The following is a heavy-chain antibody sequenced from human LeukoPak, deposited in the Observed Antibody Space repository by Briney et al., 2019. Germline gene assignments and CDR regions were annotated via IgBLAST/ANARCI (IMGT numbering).Heavy chain of an antibody. CDR2: INHSGST. Sequence: PSETLSLTCAVYGGSFSGYYWSWIRQPPGKGLEWIGEINHSGSTNYNPSLKSRVTISVDTSKNQFSLKLSSVTAEDTAVYYCARFSGYAPYYYYYYMDVXGKGTTVTGSS. V-gene: IGHV4-34*01. J-gene: IGHJ6*03. CDR1: GGSFSGYY. CDR3: ARFSGYAPYYYYYYMDV. D-gene: IGHD5-12*01.